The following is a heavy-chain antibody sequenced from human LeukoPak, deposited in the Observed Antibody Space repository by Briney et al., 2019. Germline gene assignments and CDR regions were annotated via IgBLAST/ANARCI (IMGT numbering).Heavy chain of an antibody. V-gene: IGHV3-9*01. CDR3: ARRPLRYSAFDY. Sequence: PGRSLRLSCAVSGFTFDDYAMHWVRQVPGKGLEWVSGISWNSETIGYADSVKGRFTISRDNSKNTLYLQMNSLRAEDTAVYYCARRPLRYSAFDYWGQGTLVTVSS. J-gene: IGHJ4*02. D-gene: IGHD3-9*01. CDR1: GFTFDDYA. CDR2: ISWNSETI.